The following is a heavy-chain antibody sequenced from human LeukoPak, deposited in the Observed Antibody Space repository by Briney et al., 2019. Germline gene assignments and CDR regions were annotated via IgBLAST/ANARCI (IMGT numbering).Heavy chain of an antibody. J-gene: IGHJ4*02. CDR2: INHSGST. D-gene: IGHD6-19*01. CDR3: ARDRIAVAGTGFDY. CDR1: GGSFSGYY. Sequence: SETLSLTCAVYGGSFSGYYWSWIRQPPGKGLEWIREINHSGSTNYNPSLKSRVTISVDTSKNQFSLKLSSVTAADTAVYYCARDRIAVAGTGFDYWGQGTLVTVSS. V-gene: IGHV4-34*01.